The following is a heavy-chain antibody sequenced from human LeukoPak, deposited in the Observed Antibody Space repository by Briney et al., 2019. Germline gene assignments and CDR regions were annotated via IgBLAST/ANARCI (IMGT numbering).Heavy chain of an antibody. D-gene: IGHD3-9*01. CDR3: AKDSDISGSVYDY. CDR1: GYTFTSYG. Sequence: ASVKVSCKASGYTFTSYGISWVRQAPGQGLEWMGWISAYNGNTNYAQKLQGRVTMTTDTSTSTAYMELRSLRAEDTALYYCAKDSDISGSVYDYWGQGTPVTVSS. J-gene: IGHJ4*02. V-gene: IGHV1-18*01. CDR2: ISAYNGNT.